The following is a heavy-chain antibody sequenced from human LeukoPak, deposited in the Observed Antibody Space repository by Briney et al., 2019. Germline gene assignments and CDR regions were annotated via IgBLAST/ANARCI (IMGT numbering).Heavy chain of an antibody. V-gene: IGHV4-4*07. J-gene: IGHJ4*02. D-gene: IGHD2-21*01. CDR1: GGSISSYY. CDR3: ARDLWPFTAFDY. Sequence: SETLSLTCTVSGGSISSYYWSWIRPPAGKGLEWIGRIYTSGSTNYNPSLQSRVTMSVDTSKNQFSLKLSSVTAADTAVYYCARDLWPFTAFDYWGQGTLVTVSS. CDR2: IYTSGST.